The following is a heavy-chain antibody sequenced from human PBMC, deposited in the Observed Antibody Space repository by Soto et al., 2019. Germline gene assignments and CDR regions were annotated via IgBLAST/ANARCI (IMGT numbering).Heavy chain of an antibody. CDR2: IIPVIGIA. Sequence: GASVKVXCKASGYTLSNYNINWVRQASGQGLEWMGRIIPVIGIANYAQKFQGRVTMTADKSTSTAYMELSSLRSEDTAVYYCARGPDKWYFTSWGQGTLVTVSS. CDR3: ARGPDKWYFTS. D-gene: IGHD2-15*01. J-gene: IGHJ5*02. V-gene: IGHV1-69*02. CDR1: GYTLSNYN.